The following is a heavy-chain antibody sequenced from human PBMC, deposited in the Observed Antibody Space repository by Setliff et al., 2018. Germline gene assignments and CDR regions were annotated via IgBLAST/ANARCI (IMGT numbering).Heavy chain of an antibody. CDR1: DGSFSGYY. CDR3: ARRWNFGPYGSGIHDGFDM. D-gene: IGHD3-10*01. J-gene: IGHJ3*02. CDR2: INHYGST. Sequence: SETLSLTCAVYDGSFSGYYWSWIRQPPGKGLEWIGEINHYGSTKYKSSLKSRVTISVDTSKNQFSLKSNSVTAADTAVYYCARRWNFGPYGSGIHDGFDMWGQGTMVTVSS. V-gene: IGHV4-34*01.